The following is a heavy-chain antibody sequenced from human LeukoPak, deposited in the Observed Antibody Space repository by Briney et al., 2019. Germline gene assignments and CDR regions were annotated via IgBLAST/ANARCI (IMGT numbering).Heavy chain of an antibody. Sequence: GASVKVSCKASGYTFTSYAMHWVRQAPGQRLEWIGWINAGNGNTKYSQKFQGRVTITRDTSASTAYMELSSLRSEDTAVYYCARDECSSTSCQYYFDYWGQGTLVTVSS. CDR1: GYTFTSYA. D-gene: IGHD2-2*01. V-gene: IGHV1-3*01. J-gene: IGHJ4*02. CDR3: ARDECSSTSCQYYFDY. CDR2: INAGNGNT.